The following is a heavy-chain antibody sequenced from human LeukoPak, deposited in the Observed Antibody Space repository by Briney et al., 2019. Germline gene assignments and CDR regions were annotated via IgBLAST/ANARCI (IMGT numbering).Heavy chain of an antibody. V-gene: IGHV1-2*02. J-gene: IGHJ4*02. CDR1: GYTSTGYY. D-gene: IGHD2-2*02. CDR3: ARLYCSSTSCYTGDY. Sequence: ATVKVSCKASGYTSTGYYMHWVRQAAGQGLEWMGWINPNSGGTNYAKKFQGRVTKTRDTSISTAYMELSRLRSDDTAVYYCARLYCSSTSCYTGDYWGQGTLVTVSS. CDR2: INPNSGGT.